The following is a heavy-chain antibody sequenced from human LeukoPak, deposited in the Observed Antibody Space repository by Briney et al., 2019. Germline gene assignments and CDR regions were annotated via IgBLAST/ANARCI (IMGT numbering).Heavy chain of an antibody. Sequence: ASVNVSCKPSGYTFTNYGISWVRQAPGLGLEWMGWISAYNGNTNYAQKVQGRVTMTTDTSTSTAYMELRSLRFDDTAVYYCARDQSVRLLQTSSTYFKHVFAIWGQGSMVTVSS. CDR1: GYTFTNYG. CDR2: ISAYNGNT. D-gene: IGHD6-13*01. CDR3: ARDQSVRLLQTSSTYFKHVFAI. J-gene: IGHJ3*02. V-gene: IGHV1-18*01.